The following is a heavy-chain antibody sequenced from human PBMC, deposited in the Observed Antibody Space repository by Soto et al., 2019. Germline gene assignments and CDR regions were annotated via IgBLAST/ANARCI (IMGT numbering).Heavy chain of an antibody. V-gene: IGHV4-4*02. CDR3: ARGAPELRFLEWLPGHEYYFDY. D-gene: IGHD3-3*01. J-gene: IGHJ4*02. CDR2: IYHSGST. CDR1: GGSISSSNW. Sequence: SETLSLTCAVSGGSISSSNWWRWVRQPPGKGLEWIGEIYHSGSTNYNPSLKSRVTISVDKSKNQFSLKLSSVTAADTAVYYCARGAPELRFLEWLPGHEYYFDYWGQGTLVTVSS.